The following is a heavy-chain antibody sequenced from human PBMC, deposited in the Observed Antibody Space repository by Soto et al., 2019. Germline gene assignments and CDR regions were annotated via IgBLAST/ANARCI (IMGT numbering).Heavy chain of an antibody. J-gene: IGHJ4*02. D-gene: IGHD3-22*01. CDR2: ISSSSSTI. CDR3: ARDGYYDSSGYYLYYFDY. Sequence: GSLRLSCAASGFTFSTYSMNWVRQAPGKGLEWVSYISSSSSTIFYTDSVKGRFTVSRDNAKNTLYLQMNSLRAEDTAVYYCARDGYYDSSGYYLYYFDYWGQGTLVTVSS. V-gene: IGHV3-48*01. CDR1: GFTFSTYS.